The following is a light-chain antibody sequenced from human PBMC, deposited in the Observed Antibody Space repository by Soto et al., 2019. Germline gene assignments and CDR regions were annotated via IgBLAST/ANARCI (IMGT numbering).Light chain of an antibody. J-gene: IGKJ1*01. V-gene: IGKV3-11*01. CDR2: DAS. CDR3: QQRSNWPPT. CDR1: QNVSSN. Sequence: EIRMTPSSATLSVSPGATATLSVWSIQNVSSNLTWYQQKPGQAPRLLIYDASNRATGIPARFSGSGSGTDFTLTIGSLEPEDFAVYYCQQRSNWPPTFGQGTKVDIK.